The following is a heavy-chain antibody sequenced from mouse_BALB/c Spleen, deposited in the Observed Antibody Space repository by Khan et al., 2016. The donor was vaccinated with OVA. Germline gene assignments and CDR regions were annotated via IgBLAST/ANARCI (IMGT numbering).Heavy chain of an antibody. CDR1: GFTFSSYG. Sequence: EVELVESGGGLVQPGGSLKLSCAASGFTFSSYGMSWVRQTPDKRLELVATINSNGGSTYYPDSVKGRFPISSDNAKNTLYLQMSSLKSEDTAMYYCARMARTINWGQGTTLTVSS. CDR3: ARMARTIN. V-gene: IGHV5-6-3*01. CDR2: INSNGGST. J-gene: IGHJ2*01.